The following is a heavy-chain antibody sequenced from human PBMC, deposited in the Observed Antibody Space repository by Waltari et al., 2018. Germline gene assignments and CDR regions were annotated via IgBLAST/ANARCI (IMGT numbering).Heavy chain of an antibody. CDR1: GFMFSSAD. D-gene: IGHD2-21*02. J-gene: IGHJ4*02. CDR2: IRSKAENYAT. Sequence: EVQLVESGGDLVQPGGSLKLSCAASGFMFSSADMPWARQASGKGLEWIGRIRSKAENYATAYAASVRGRFTLSRDDSKNTAYLQMNSLETEDTALYYCIRRNYGGDSDMTDWGQGTLVTVSS. CDR3: IRRNYGGDSDMTD. V-gene: IGHV3-73*02.